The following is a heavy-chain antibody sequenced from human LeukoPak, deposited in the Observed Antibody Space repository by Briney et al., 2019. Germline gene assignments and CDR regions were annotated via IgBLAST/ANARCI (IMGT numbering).Heavy chain of an antibody. CDR3: AREGLCSGGSCYPDY. J-gene: IGHJ4*01. CDR1: GYTFTNYG. V-gene: IGHV1-18*01. D-gene: IGHD2-15*01. Sequence: ASVKVSCKASGYTFTNYGITWVRQAPGQGLECMGWISAYNGNTNYAQKLQGRVTTTTDTSTGTAYMELRSLRSDDTAVYYCAREGLCSGGSCYPDYWGQGTLVTVSS. CDR2: ISAYNGNT.